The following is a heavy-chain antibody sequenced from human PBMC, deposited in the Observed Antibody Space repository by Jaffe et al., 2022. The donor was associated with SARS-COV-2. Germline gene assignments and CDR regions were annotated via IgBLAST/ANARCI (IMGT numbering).Heavy chain of an antibody. V-gene: IGHV3-49*04. J-gene: IGHJ6*02. D-gene: IGHD3-22*01. Sequence: EVQLVESGGGLVQPGRSLRLSCTASGFTFGDYAMSWVRQAPGKGLEWVGFIRSKAYGGTTEYAASVKGRFTISRDDSKSIAYLQMNSLKTEDTAVYYCTRGGLVVILDYYYYGMDVWGQGTTVTVSS. CDR1: GFTFGDYA. CDR3: TRGGLVVILDYYYYGMDV. CDR2: IRSKAYGGTT.